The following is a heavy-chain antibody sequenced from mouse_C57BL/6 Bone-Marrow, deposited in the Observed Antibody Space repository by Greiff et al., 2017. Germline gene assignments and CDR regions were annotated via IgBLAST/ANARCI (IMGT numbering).Heavy chain of an antibody. Sequence: EVMLVESGGGLVKPGGSLKLSCAASGFTFSDYGMHWVRQAPEKGLEWVAYISSGSSTIYYADTMKGRFTISRDNATNTLFLQMTSLRSEDTAMYYCARGGFDYWGQGTTLTVSS. J-gene: IGHJ2*01. V-gene: IGHV5-17*01. CDR2: ISSGSSTI. CDR3: ARGGFDY. CDR1: GFTFSDYG.